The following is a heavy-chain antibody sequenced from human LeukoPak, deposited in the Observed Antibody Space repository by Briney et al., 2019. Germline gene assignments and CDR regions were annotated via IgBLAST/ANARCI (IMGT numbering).Heavy chain of an antibody. V-gene: IGHV3-48*03. CDR3: ARSPRVGYCSGGSCYLDY. J-gene: IGHJ4*02. CDR2: ISRSGSII. Sequence: GGSLRLSCAASGFTFSSYEMNWVRQAPGKGLEWVSYISRSGSIIYYADSVKGRFTLSRDTAKNSLSLQMNSLRAEDTAVYYCARSPRVGYCSGGSCYLDYWGQGTLVTVSS. CDR1: GFTFSSYE. D-gene: IGHD2-15*01.